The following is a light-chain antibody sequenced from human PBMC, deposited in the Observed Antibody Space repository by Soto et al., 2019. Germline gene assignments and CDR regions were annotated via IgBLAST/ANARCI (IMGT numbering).Light chain of an antibody. CDR3: QQYAGPPTT. CDR1: QSVSNNY. V-gene: IGKV3-20*01. J-gene: IGKJ5*01. CDR2: GAS. Sequence: ESLFTQSPGTLSLSPGVRATLSCRASQSVSNNYLAWYQQKTGQAPRLLIYGASTRDTGIPDRFSGGGSGTDCTLTISRLEPEDFAVYFCQQYAGPPTTFGQGTRLEIK.